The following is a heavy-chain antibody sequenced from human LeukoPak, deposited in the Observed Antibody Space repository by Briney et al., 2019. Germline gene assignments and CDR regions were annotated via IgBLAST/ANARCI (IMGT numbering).Heavy chain of an antibody. CDR2: INPNSGGT. Sequence: ASVTVSCKASGYTFTGYYMHWVRQAPGQGLDWMGWINPNSGGTNYAQKFQGRVTMTRDTSISTAYMELSRLRSDDTAVYYCASPLDSSGYIFDYWGQGTLVTVSS. D-gene: IGHD3-22*01. CDR1: GYTFTGYY. V-gene: IGHV1-2*02. J-gene: IGHJ4*02. CDR3: ASPLDSSGYIFDY.